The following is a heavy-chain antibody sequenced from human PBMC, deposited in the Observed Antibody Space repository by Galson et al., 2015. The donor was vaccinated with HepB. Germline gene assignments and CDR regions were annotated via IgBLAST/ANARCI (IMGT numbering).Heavy chain of an antibody. V-gene: IGHV1-2*06. CDR3: ARGTTTGASLPPFDP. CDR1: GYTFTAYY. J-gene: IGHJ5*02. D-gene: IGHD1-1*01. CDR2: ISPYNGVT. Sequence: SVKVSCKASGYTFTAYYIHWVRQTPGQGLEWIGRISPYNGVTNYAQSFQGRITITRDTSITTSYMQLSSLKSDDTAVYFCARGTTTGASLPPFDPWGQGTLVTVSS.